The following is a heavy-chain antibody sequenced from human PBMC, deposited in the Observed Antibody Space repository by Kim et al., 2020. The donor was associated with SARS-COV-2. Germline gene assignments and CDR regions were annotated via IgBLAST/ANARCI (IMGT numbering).Heavy chain of an antibody. CDR1: GGSISSSSYY. V-gene: IGHV4-39*07. CDR3: ARAKRGYSYGYGFDY. J-gene: IGHJ4*02. CDR2: IYYSRST. D-gene: IGHD5-18*01. Sequence: SETLSLTCTVSGGSISSSSYYWGWIRQPPGKGLEWIGSIYYSRSTYSNPSLKSRVTISVDTSKNQFSLKLSSVTAADTAVYYCARAKRGYSYGYGFDYWGQGTLVTVSS.